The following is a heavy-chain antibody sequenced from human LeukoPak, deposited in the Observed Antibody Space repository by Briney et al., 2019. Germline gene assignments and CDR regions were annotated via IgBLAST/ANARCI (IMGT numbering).Heavy chain of an antibody. CDR3: AKGPSGYSSGDNWFDP. V-gene: IGHV3-30*18. D-gene: IGHD6-19*01. CDR1: GFIFSSYG. J-gene: IGHJ5*02. CDR2: ISYDGSNK. Sequence: GGSLRLSCAASGFIFSSYGMHWVSQAPVKGLEWVAVISYDGSNKYYADSVKGRFTISRDNSKNTLYLQMNSLRAEDTAVFYCAKGPSGYSSGDNWFDPWGQGTLVTVSS.